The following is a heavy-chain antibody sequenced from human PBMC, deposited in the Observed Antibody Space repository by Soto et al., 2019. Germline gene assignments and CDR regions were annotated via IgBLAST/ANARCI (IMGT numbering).Heavy chain of an antibody. Sequence: ASVKVSCKASGYTFTSYYMHWVRQAPGQGLEWMGIISPSGGSTSYAQKYQGRDTINRDTSTSTEYMEKRSLRSDDTAVYYCARDRPIDYWGQGTLVTVSS. CDR3: ARDRPIDY. J-gene: IGHJ4*02. CDR1: GYTFTSYY. CDR2: ISPSGGST. V-gene: IGHV1-46*01.